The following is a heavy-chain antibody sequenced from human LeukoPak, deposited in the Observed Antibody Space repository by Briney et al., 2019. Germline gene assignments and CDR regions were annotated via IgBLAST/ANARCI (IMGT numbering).Heavy chain of an antibody. CDR2: ISYDGSNK. J-gene: IGHJ4*02. CDR3: ARDRGVRSLRVFDY. V-gene: IGHV3-30-3*01. Sequence: PGGSLRLSCAASGFTFSSYAMHWVRQAPGKGLEWVAVISYDGSNKYYADSVKGRFTISRDNSKNTLYLQMNSLRAEDTAVYYCARDRGVRSLRVFDYWGQGTLVTVSS. CDR1: GFTFSSYA. D-gene: IGHD3-10*01.